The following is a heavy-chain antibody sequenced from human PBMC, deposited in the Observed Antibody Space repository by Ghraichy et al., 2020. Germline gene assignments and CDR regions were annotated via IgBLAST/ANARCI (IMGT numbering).Heavy chain of an antibody. V-gene: IGHV4-59*01. CDR3: ARSNWRSVALDD. Sequence: SETLSLTCTVSGGSISSYYWSWIRQPPGKGLEWIGHIYNSGSTNYNPSLKSRVTISVDTSKNQFSLKLSSVTAADTAVYYCARSNWRSVALDDWGQGTLITVSS. CDR1: GGSISSYY. CDR2: IYNSGST. J-gene: IGHJ4*02. D-gene: IGHD3-3*01.